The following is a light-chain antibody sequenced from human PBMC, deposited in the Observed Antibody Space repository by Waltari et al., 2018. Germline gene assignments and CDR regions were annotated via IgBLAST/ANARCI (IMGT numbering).Light chain of an antibody. CDR3: QQYNLWPLT. V-gene: IGKV3-15*01. Sequence: EIVMTQSPGTLSVSPGERATLSGRASQTISTNLAWYQQKPGQAPRLLIFCASTRATGIPARFSGSGSGTEFTLTISSLQSEDFAIYYCQQYNLWPLTFGGGTTVEI. CDR2: CAS. J-gene: IGKJ4*01. CDR1: QTISTN.